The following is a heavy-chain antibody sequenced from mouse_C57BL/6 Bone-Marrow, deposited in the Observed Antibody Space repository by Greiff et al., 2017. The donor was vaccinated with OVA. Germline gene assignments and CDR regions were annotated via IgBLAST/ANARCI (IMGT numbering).Heavy chain of an antibody. V-gene: IGHV1-82*01. CDR1: GYAFSSSW. CDR2: IYTGDGDT. Sequence: QVQLQQSGPELVKPGASVKISCKASGYAFSSSWMHWVKQTPGKGLEWIGRIYTGDGDTNYNGKFKGKATLNADKSSSSSYMKLIRLTSEDSSFYCCARRSTVVASDIDVWGQGTTVTVSS. D-gene: IGHD1-1*01. CDR3: ARRSTVVASDIDV. J-gene: IGHJ1*01.